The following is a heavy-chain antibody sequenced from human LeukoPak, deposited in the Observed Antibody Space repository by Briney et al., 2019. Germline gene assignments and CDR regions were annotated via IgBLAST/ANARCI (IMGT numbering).Heavy chain of an antibody. CDR2: INDDGSAT. Sequence: GGSLRLSCAASGFTFSNYWMHWVRQVPGKGLVWVSRINDDGSATFYADSVKGRFTISRDNAKNTLFLQMNSLSAEDTALYYCAREILAPGKAHDYWGQGTLVTVSS. CDR1: GFTFSNYW. CDR3: AREILAPGKAHDY. V-gene: IGHV3-74*01. J-gene: IGHJ4*02.